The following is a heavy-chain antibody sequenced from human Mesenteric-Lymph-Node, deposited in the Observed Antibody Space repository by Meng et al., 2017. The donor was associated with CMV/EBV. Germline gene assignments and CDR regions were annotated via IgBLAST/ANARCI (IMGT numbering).Heavy chain of an antibody. CDR3: ARSGKYCSSTSCYYLDAFDI. D-gene: IGHD2-2*01. V-gene: IGHV4-38-2*02. CDR2: IYHSGST. Sequence: SETLSLTCTVSGYSISSGYYWGWIRQPPGKGLEWIGSIYHSGSTYYNPSLKSRVTISVDTSKNQFSLKLSSVTAADTAVYYCARSGKYCSSTSCYYLDAFDIWGQGTMVTVSS. J-gene: IGHJ3*02. CDR1: GYSISSGYY.